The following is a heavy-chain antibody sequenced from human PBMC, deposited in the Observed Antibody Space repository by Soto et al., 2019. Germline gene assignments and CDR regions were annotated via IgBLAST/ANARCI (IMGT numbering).Heavy chain of an antibody. CDR3: ARDDHYYDSSGYYHARGGPYAFDI. D-gene: IGHD3-22*01. CDR2: ISSSSSTI. Sequence: GGSLRLSCAASGFTFSSYSMNWVRQAPGKGLEWVSYISSSSSTIYYADSVKGRFTISRDNAKNSLYLQMNSLRAEDTAVYYCARDDHYYDSSGYYHARGGPYAFDIWGQGTMVTVSS. CDR1: GFTFSSYS. V-gene: IGHV3-48*01. J-gene: IGHJ3*02.